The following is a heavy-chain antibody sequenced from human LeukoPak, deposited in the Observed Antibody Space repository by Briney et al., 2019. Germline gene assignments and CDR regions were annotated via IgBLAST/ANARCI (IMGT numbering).Heavy chain of an antibody. CDR1: GFTFSDFY. CDR3: ARYKTAGDYFDY. Sequence: GGSLRLSCAASGFTFSDFYMTWIRQAPGKGLEWVSYISNSGSTIYYAVSVKGRFTISRDNAKNSLYLQMNSLRAEDTAVYYCARYKTAGDYFDYWGQGTLVTVSS. CDR2: ISNSGSTI. V-gene: IGHV3-11*01. J-gene: IGHJ4*02. D-gene: IGHD2-21*02.